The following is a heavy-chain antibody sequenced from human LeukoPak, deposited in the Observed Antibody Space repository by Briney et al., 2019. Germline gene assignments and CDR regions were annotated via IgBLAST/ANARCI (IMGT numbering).Heavy chain of an antibody. CDR2: ISGSGGST. CDR1: GFTFRSYA. CDR3: AKDLVVVTARDY. J-gene: IGHJ4*02. Sequence: GGSLRLSCTASGFTFRSYAMSWVRQAPGKGLEWVSAISGSGGSTYYADSVKGRFTISRDNSKNTLYLQMNSLRAEDTAVYYCAKDLVVVTARDYWGQGTLITVSS. V-gene: IGHV3-23*01. D-gene: IGHD2-21*02.